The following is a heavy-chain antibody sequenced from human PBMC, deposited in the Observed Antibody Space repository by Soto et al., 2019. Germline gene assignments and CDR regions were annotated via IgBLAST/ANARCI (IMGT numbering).Heavy chain of an antibody. CDR3: AKGRPVDGDVFDV. V-gene: IGHV3-23*01. Sequence: GRSLRLSCAASGFTFSSHGMSWVRQAPGKGLEWVSSISAGGSLTFYADSVKGRFTISRDSSKSTLYLEMNSLRAEDTALYYCAKGRPVDGDVFDVWGQGTMVTVSS. J-gene: IGHJ3*01. CDR1: GFTFSSHG. CDR2: ISAGGSLT.